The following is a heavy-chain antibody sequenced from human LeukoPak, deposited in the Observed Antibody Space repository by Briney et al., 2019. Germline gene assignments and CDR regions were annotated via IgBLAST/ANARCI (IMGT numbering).Heavy chain of an antibody. CDR3: ARARERDGYNNFYNWFDP. CDR1: GYTFTGSY. Sequence: ASVKVSCKTSGYTFTGSYVHWVRQAPGQGLEWMGRIDVNSGDTYLAQKFQGRVTLTRDTSISTAYMELSRLRSDDTAVYYCARARERDGYNNFYNWFDPWGQGTLVTVSS. D-gene: IGHD5-24*01. V-gene: IGHV1-2*06. CDR2: IDVNSGDT. J-gene: IGHJ5*02.